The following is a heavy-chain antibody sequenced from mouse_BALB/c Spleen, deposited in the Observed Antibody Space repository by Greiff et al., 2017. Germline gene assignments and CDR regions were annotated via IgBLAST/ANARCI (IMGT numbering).Heavy chain of an antibody. CDR3: ARDLYYDYDGAYFDV. D-gene: IGHD2-4*01. V-gene: IGHV7-3*02. CDR2: IRNKANGYTT. J-gene: IGHJ1*01. Sequence: EVQLVESGGGLVQPGGSLRLSCATSGFTFTDYYMSWVRQPPGKALEWLGFIRNKANGYTTEYSASVKGRFTISRDNSQSILYLQMNTLRAEDSATYYCARDLYYDYDGAYFDVWGAGTTVTVSS. CDR1: GFTFTDYY.